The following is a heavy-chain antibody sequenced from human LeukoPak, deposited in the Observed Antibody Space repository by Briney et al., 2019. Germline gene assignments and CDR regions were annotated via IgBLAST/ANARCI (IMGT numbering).Heavy chain of an antibody. J-gene: IGHJ4*02. Sequence: GGSLRLSCTASGFTFSAFWMSWVRQAPGKGLEWVANINQDGSEKYIVDSVKGRFTISRDNAKNLLWLQMDSLRAEDTAVYYCARGDVAFAESALWGQGTLVTVYS. V-gene: IGHV3-7*01. D-gene: IGHD3-10*01. CDR3: ARGDVAFAESAL. CDR2: INQDGSEK. CDR1: GFTFSAFW.